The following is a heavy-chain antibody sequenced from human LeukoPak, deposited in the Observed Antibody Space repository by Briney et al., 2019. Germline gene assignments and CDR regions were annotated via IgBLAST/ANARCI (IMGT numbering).Heavy chain of an antibody. CDR3: ARGSLTGYDFDY. CDR2: INPNSGGT. J-gene: IGHJ4*02. D-gene: IGHD3-9*01. V-gene: IGHV1-2*02. Sequence: ASVKVSCKSSGYAFTDYYMHWVRQAPGQGLEWMGWINPNSGGTNYAQKFQGRVTMTRDTSISTAYMELSRLRSDDTAVYYCARGSLTGYDFDYWGQGTLVTVSS. CDR1: GYAFTDYY.